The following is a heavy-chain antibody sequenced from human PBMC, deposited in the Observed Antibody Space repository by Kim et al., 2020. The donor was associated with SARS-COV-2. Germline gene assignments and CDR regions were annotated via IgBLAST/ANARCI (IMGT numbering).Heavy chain of an antibody. J-gene: IGHJ4*02. Sequence: GGSLRLSCVASGFIFRNYWMSWVRQAPGKGPEWVANINQDESRKSYVDSVKGRTTISRDNAKSSLFLQMESLTVEDTAVYYCARWGTRDWPIDYWGQGTLVTVSS. CDR3: ARWGTRDWPIDY. D-gene: IGHD3-16*01. CDR1: GFIFRNYW. V-gene: IGHV3-7*03. CDR2: INQDESRK.